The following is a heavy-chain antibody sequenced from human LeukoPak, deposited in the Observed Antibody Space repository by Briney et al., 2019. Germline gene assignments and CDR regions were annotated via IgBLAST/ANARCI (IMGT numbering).Heavy chain of an antibody. CDR2: IYYSGST. J-gene: IGHJ4*02. CDR1: GGSMSSYY. V-gene: IGHV4-59*01. D-gene: IGHD2-21*02. CDR3: ARVGGGDCLDY. Sequence: PSETLSLTCTVSGGSMSSYYWSWIRQPPGKGLEWIGYIYYSGSTNYNPSLKSRVTISVDTSKNQFSLKLSSVTAADTAVYYCARVGGGDCLDYWGQGTLVTVSS.